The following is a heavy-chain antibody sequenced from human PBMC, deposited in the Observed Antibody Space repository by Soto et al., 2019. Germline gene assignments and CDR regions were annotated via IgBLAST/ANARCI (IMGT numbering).Heavy chain of an antibody. CDR3: ARLEGSSSWYVDY. CDR1: GGSISSYY. J-gene: IGHJ4*02. Sequence: QVQLQESGPGLVKPSETLSLTCTVFGGSISSYYWSWIRQPPGKGLEWIGYIYYSGSTNYNPSLKSRVTISVDTSKNQFSLKLSSVTAADTAVYYCARLEGSSSWYVDYWGQGTLVIVSS. D-gene: IGHD6-13*01. V-gene: IGHV4-59*08. CDR2: IYYSGST.